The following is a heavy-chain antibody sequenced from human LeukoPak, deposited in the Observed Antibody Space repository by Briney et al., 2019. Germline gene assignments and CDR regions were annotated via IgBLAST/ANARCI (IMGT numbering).Heavy chain of an antibody. V-gene: IGHV4-59*12. CDR1: GGSINTYY. CDR3: AHDTVAGIFD. Sequence: SETLSLTCTVSGGSINTYYWSWIRQPPGKGLEWIGEIYHSGSTNYNPSLKSRVTISVDKSKNQFSLKLSSVTAADTAVYYCAHDTVAGIFDWGQGTLVTVSS. D-gene: IGHD6-19*01. J-gene: IGHJ4*02. CDR2: IYHSGST.